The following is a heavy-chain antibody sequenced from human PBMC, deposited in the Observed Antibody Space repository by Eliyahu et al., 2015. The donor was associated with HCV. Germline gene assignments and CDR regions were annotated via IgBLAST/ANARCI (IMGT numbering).Heavy chain of an antibody. V-gene: IGHV5-51*01. CDR3: ARLLSSSSSVDY. CDR1: GYXFSSFW. D-gene: IGHD6-6*01. J-gene: IGHJ4*02. CDR2: IYPGDSDT. Sequence: EVQLVQSGAEVKKPGDSLKISCKGSGYXFSSFWIGWVRQMPGTGLEWMGIIYPGDSDTRYRPSFQGRVTISADKSISTAYLQWSFLKASDTAMYYCARLLSSSSSVDYWGQGTLVTVSS.